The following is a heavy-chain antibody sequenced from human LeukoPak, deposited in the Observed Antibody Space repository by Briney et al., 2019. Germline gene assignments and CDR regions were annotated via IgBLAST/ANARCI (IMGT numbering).Heavy chain of an antibody. D-gene: IGHD3-22*01. CDR1: GYTFTGYY. CDR3: ARADSKDY. J-gene: IGHJ4*02. V-gene: IGHV1-2*06. CDR2: INPDSGDT. Sequence: ASVNVSCTASGYTFTGYYIHWVRQAPRHGLEWMGRINPDSGDTNYAQKFQGRVSMTRDTSITTAYMELSRLRSDDTAVYYCARADSKDYWGQGTLVTVSS.